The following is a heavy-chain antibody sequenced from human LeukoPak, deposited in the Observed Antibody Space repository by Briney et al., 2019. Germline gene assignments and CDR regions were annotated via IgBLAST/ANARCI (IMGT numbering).Heavy chain of an antibody. J-gene: IGHJ3*02. CDR2: IYYSGST. CDR1: GGSISSYY. Sequence: SETLSLTCTVSGGSISSYYWSWIRQPPGKGLEWIGYIYYSGSTNYNPSLKSRVTISVKTSKNQFSLKLRSVTAADTAVYYCARETMGAFDIWGQGTMVTVSS. V-gene: IGHV4-59*01. CDR3: ARETMGAFDI.